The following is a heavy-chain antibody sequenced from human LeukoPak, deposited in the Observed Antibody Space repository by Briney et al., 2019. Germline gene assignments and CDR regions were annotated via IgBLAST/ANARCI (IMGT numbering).Heavy chain of an antibody. CDR1: GYSIRSGYY. V-gene: IGHV4-38-2*01. J-gene: IGHJ5*02. Sequence: SETLSLTCAVSGYSIRSGYYWGWIRQPPGKGLEWIGSIYHSGSTYYNPSLKSRVTISVDTSKNQFSLKLSSVTAADTAVYYCARSYGSGSYPWFDPWGQGTLVTVSS. D-gene: IGHD3-10*01. CDR2: IYHSGST. CDR3: ARSYGSGSYPWFDP.